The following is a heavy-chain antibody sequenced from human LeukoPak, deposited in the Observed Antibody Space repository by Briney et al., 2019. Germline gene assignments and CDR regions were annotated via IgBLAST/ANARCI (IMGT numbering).Heavy chain of an antibody. D-gene: IGHD3-9*01. V-gene: IGHV4-61*02. CDR2: IYTSGST. CDR1: GVSISSGSYY. Sequence: PSETLSLTCTVSGVSISSGSYYWSWIRQPAGKGLEWIGRIYTSGSTNYNPSLKSRVTISVDTSKNQFSLKLSSVTAADTAVYYCARYFDWFGSYFDYWGQGTLVTVSS. CDR3: ARYFDWFGSYFDY. J-gene: IGHJ4*02.